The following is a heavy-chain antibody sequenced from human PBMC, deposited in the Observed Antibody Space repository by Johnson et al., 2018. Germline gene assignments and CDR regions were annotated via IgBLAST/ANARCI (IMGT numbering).Heavy chain of an antibody. CDR1: GFTFSSYA. V-gene: IGHV3-30-3*01. CDR3: ARDLGYGGSCAQH. Sequence: VQLVETGGGVVQPGRSLTLSCAASGFTFSSYAMHWVRQAPGKGLEWVALISYDGNNKYYVDSVRGRFTISRDNSKNTLYLQMNSLKAEDTAVYYCARDLGYGGSCAQHWGQGTLGTVSS. J-gene: IGHJ1*01. D-gene: IGHD1-26*01. CDR2: ISYDGNNK.